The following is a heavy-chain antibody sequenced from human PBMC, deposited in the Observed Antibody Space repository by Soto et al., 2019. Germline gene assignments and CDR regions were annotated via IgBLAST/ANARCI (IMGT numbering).Heavy chain of an antibody. D-gene: IGHD2-15*01. CDR3: AKARSGGSSLDYVGV. CDR1: GFTFSSYG. Sequence: QVQLVESGGGVVQPGRSLRLSCAASGFTFSSYGMHWVRQAPGKGLEWVAVISYDGSNKYYANSVKGRFTISRDNSKKTLYMQVNSRRDEDTAVYYCAKARSGGSSLDYVGVWGKGTTVTVSS. V-gene: IGHV3-30*18. CDR2: ISYDGSNK. J-gene: IGHJ6*03.